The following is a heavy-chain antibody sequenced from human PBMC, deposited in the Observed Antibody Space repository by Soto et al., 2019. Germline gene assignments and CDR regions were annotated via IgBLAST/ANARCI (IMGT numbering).Heavy chain of an antibody. CDR1: GGTFSSYA. CDR2: IIPIFGTA. D-gene: IGHD6-13*01. V-gene: IGHV1-69*01. J-gene: IGHJ5*02. Sequence: QVQLVQSGAEVKKPGSSVKVSCKASGGTFSSYAISGVRQAPGQGLEWMGGIIPIFGTANYAQKFQGRVTITADESTSTAYMELSSLRSEDTAVHYCARDQLAAAGRGWFDPWGQGTLVTVSS. CDR3: ARDQLAAAGRGWFDP.